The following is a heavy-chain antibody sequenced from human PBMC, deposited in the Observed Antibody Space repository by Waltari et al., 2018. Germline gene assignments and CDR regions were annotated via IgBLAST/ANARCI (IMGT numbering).Heavy chain of an antibody. Sequence: QLQLQESGPGLVKPSETLSLTCTVSGGSISSSSYYWGWIRQPPGKVLEWIVSIYYSGSTYYNPSLKSRVTISVDTSKNQFSLKLSSVTAADTAVYYCASQRGYSGYEPWGQGTLVTGSS. CDR3: ASQRGYSGYEP. D-gene: IGHD5-12*01. CDR2: IYYSGST. V-gene: IGHV4-39*07. J-gene: IGHJ5*02. CDR1: GGSISSSSYY.